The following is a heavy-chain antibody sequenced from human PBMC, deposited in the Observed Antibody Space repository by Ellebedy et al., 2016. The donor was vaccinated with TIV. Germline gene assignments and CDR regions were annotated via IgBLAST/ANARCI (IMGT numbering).Heavy chain of an antibody. Sequence: GESLKISCVGSGFPFSSYAMSWVRQAPGEGLEWVSAISGSGGGTYYADSVKGRFTISRDNSKNTLFLQMNSLRAEDTAVYYCAKEGYSSGWYGGSFEIWGQGTMVTVSS. CDR1: GFPFSSYA. J-gene: IGHJ3*02. V-gene: IGHV3-23*01. CDR3: AKEGYSSGWYGGSFEI. CDR2: ISGSGGGT. D-gene: IGHD6-19*01.